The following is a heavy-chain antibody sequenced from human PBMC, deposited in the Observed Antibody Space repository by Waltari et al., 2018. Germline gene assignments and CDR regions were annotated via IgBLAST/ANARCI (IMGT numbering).Heavy chain of an antibody. Sequence: QVTLRESGPALVKPTQTLTLTCTFSGFSLSTSGMCVSWIRQPPGKALEWLARLDWDADKYYITSLKTRLTISKDTSKNQVVLTMTNMDPVDTATYYCARSTYYDFWSGYPYYFDYWGQGTLVTVSS. CDR1: GFSLSTSGMC. J-gene: IGHJ4*02. V-gene: IGHV2-70*15. D-gene: IGHD3-3*01. CDR3: ARSTYYDFWSGYPYYFDY. CDR2: LDWDADK.